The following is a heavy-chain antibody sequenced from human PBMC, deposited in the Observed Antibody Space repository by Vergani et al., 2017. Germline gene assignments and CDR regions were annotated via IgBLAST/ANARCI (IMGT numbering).Heavy chain of an antibody. CDR1: GGSISSHN. Sequence: QVQLQESGPGLVKPSETLSLTCTVSGGSISSHNWSWIRQPPGKGLEWIGYIYYSGSTNYNPSLKSRVTISVDTSKNQFSLKLSSVTAADTAVYYCARGGIAARPYYYYYYMDVWGKGTTVTVSS. J-gene: IGHJ6*03. V-gene: IGHV4-59*11. CDR3: ARGGIAARPYYYYYYMDV. CDR2: IYYSGST. D-gene: IGHD6-6*01.